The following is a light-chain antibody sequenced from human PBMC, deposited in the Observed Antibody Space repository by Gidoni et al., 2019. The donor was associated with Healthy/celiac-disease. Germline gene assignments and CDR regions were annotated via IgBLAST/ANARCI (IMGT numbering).Light chain of an antibody. CDR1: QSVSSSY. V-gene: IGKV3-20*01. J-gene: IGKJ2*01. Sequence: ESVLTQSPGTLSLSPGERATLSCRASQSVSSSYLAWYQQKPGQAPRLLIYGASSRATGIPDFTLTLSRLEPEDFAVYYCQQYGSSPPYTFGQGTKLEIQ. CDR3: QQYGSSPPYT. CDR2: GAS.